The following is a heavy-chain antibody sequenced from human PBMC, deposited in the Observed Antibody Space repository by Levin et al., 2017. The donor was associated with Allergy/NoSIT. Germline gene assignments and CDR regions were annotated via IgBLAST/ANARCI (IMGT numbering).Heavy chain of an antibody. CDR2: INPSGGST. CDR1: GYTFTSYY. J-gene: IGHJ4*02. Sequence: ASVKVSCKASGYTFTSYYMHWVRQAPGQGLEWMGIINPSGGSTSYAQKFQGRVTMTRDTSTSTVYMELSSLRSEDTAVYYCARESLYDSSVPRRGYFDYWGQGTLVTVSS. D-gene: IGHD3-22*01. CDR3: ARESLYDSSVPRRGYFDY. V-gene: IGHV1-46*01.